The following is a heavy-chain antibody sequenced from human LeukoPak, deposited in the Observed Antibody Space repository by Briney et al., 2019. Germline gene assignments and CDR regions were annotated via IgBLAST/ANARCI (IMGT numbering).Heavy chain of an antibody. CDR1: GFTVSSNY. Sequence: GGSLRLSCAASGFTVSSNYMSWVRQAPGKGLEWVSVIYRGGSTYYVDSVKGRFTISRDNSKNTLYLQMNSLRGEDTAVYYCAREMYSWSSGYFDYWGQGTLVTVSS. D-gene: IGHD1-26*01. J-gene: IGHJ4*02. CDR2: IYRGGST. CDR3: AREMYSWSSGYFDY. V-gene: IGHV3-66*02.